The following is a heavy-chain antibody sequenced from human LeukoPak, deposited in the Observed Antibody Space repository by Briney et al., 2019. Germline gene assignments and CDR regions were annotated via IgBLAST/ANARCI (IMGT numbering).Heavy chain of an antibody. D-gene: IGHD6-13*01. Sequence: SVKVSCKASGGTFSSYAISWVRQAPGQGREWMGGIIPIFGTANYAQKFQGRVTITADESTSTAYMELSSLRSEDTAVYYCASSLAAAGRNWFDPWGQGTLVTVSS. CDR2: IIPIFGTA. V-gene: IGHV1-69*13. J-gene: IGHJ5*02. CDR3: ASSLAAAGRNWFDP. CDR1: GGTFSSYA.